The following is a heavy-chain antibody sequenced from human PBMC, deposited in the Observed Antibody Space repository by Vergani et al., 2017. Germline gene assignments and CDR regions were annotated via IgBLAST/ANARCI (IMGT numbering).Heavy chain of an antibody. V-gene: IGHV1-69*08. CDR1: RGTFSSYT. Sequence: QVQLVQSGAEVKKPGSSVKVSCKASRGTFSSYTISWVRQAPGQGLEWMGRIIPILDITNYAQKFQGRVSITADKSASTAYMELSSLRSEDTAVYYCARDGGDPYCSSTSCYAGLDAFDIWGQGTMVTVSS. J-gene: IGHJ3*02. CDR3: ARDGGDPYCSSTSCYAGLDAFDI. CDR2: IIPILDIT. D-gene: IGHD2-2*01.